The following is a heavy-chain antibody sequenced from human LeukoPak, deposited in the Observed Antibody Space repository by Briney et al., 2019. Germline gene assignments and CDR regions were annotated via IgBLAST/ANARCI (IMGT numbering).Heavy chain of an antibody. CDR1: GFTFSSYG. D-gene: IGHD6-13*01. CDR2: ISYDGSNK. Sequence: PGGSLRLSCAASGFTFSSYGMHWLRQAPGKGLEWVAVISYDGSNKYYADSVKGRFTISRDNSKNTLYLQMNSLRAEDTAVYYCAKDGLAAALDYWGQGTLVTVSP. CDR3: AKDGLAAALDY. J-gene: IGHJ4*02. V-gene: IGHV3-30*18.